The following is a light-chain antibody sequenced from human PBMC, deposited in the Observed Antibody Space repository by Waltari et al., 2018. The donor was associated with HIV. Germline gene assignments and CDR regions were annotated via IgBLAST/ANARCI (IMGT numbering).Light chain of an antibody. J-gene: IGLJ1*01. CDR2: DVT. V-gene: IGLV2-11*01. CDR1: SCDVGGYRY. CDR3: CSYAGSYKYI. Sequence: QSALTQPRSVSGSPGPSVTISCPGTSCDVGGYRYVSWYQQHPAKAPKVLIYDVTKRPSGAPDRFSGSKSGNTASLTISGLQAEDEADYYCCSYAGSYKYILGSGTKVTVL.